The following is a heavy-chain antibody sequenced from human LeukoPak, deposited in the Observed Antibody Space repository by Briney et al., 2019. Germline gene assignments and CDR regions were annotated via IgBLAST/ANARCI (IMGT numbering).Heavy chain of an antibody. CDR2: IYSGGST. D-gene: IGHD3-10*01. J-gene: IGHJ4*02. Sequence: GGSLRLSCAASGFTVSSNYMSWVRQAPGKGLEWVSVIYSGGSTYYADSVKGRFTISRDTSKNTLYLQMNSLRAEDTAMYYCAREVRGWYYFDSWGQGTLVTVSS. V-gene: IGHV3-53*01. CDR3: AREVRGWYYFDS. CDR1: GFTVSSNY.